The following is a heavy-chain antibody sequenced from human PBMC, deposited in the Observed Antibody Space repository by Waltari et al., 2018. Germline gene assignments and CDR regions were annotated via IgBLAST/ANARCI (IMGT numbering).Heavy chain of an antibody. CDR3: ARGGGQWLVPGQSWFDP. CDR1: GGTFSSYA. V-gene: IGHV1-69*05. Sequence: QVQLVQSGAEVKKPGSSVKVSCKASGGTFSSYAISWVRQAPGQGLEWMGGSIPILGTANYAQKFQGRGTITTDESTSTAYMELSSLRSEDTAVYYCARGGGQWLVPGQSWFDPWGQGTLVTVSS. J-gene: IGHJ5*02. D-gene: IGHD6-19*01. CDR2: SIPILGTA.